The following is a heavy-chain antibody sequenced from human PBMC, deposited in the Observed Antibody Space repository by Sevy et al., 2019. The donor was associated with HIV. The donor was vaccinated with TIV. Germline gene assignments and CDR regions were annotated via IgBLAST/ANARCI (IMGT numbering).Heavy chain of an antibody. CDR3: ARRGYCSSTSCYIRGVFDY. CDR1: GYSFTSYW. J-gene: IGHJ4*02. Sequence: ASVKVSCKGSGYSFTSYWIGWVRQMPGKGLEWMGIIYPGDSDTRYSPSFQGQVTISADKSISTAYLQWSSLKASDTAMYYCARRGYCSSTSCYIRGVFDYWGQGTLVTVSS. CDR2: IYPGDSDT. D-gene: IGHD2-2*02. V-gene: IGHV5-51*01.